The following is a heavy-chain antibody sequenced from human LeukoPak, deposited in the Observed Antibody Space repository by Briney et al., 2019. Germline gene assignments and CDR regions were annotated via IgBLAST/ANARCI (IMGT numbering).Heavy chain of an antibody. D-gene: IGHD3-22*01. CDR2: VSYDGINK. V-gene: IGHV3-30*04. CDR1: GFTFSDFA. Sequence: GGSLRLSCAASGFTFSDFAMQWVRQAPGKGLEGVAVVSYDGINKYYADSVRGRVSISRDNSKNTLYLQMNSLRPEDTAVYFCRGTYYDSSAFFDLWGRGTLVTVSS. CDR3: RGTYYDSSAFFDL. J-gene: IGHJ4*02.